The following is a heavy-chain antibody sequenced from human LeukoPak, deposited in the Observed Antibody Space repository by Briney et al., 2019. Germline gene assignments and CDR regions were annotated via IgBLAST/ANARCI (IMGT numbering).Heavy chain of an antibody. V-gene: IGHV3-21*01. D-gene: IGHD1-1*01. Sequence: GGSLRLSCAASGFTFSSYSMNWVRQAPGKGLEWVSSISSSSSYIYYADSVKGRFTISRDNAKNSLYLQMNSLRAEDTAVYYCARVYWDGVSRAFDIWGQETMVTVSS. CDR2: ISSSSSYI. CDR3: ARVYWDGVSRAFDI. J-gene: IGHJ3*02. CDR1: GFTFSSYS.